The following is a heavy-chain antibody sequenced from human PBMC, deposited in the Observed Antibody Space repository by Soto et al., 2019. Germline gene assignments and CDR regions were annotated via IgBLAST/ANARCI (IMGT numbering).Heavy chain of an antibody. V-gene: IGHV1-69*13. CDR3: AREASIPGSFDP. CDR2: IIPIFGTA. J-gene: IGHJ5*02. Sequence: GASVKVSCKASGGTLSSYAISWVRQAPGQGLEWMGGIIPIFGTANYAQKFQGRVTITADESTSTAYMELSSLRSEDTAVYYCAREASIPGSFDPWGQGTLVTVSS. CDR1: GGTLSSYA. D-gene: IGHD6-6*01.